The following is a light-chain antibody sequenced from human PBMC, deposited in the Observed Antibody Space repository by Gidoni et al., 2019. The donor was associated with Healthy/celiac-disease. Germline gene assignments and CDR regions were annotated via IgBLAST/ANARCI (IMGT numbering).Light chain of an antibody. Sequence: DIQLTPSPSTLSASPGDRVTITCRASQSISSWLAWYQQKPGKAPKLLIYRASSIESGIPARFSGSGSGTEFTLTISSLQSDDFATYYCQQYNSYSSTFGQGTKVEIK. J-gene: IGKJ1*01. CDR3: QQYNSYSST. CDR1: QSISSW. CDR2: RAS. V-gene: IGKV1-5*03.